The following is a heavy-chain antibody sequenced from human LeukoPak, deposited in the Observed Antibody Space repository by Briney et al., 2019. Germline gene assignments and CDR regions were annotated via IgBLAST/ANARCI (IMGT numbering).Heavy chain of an antibody. D-gene: IGHD6-13*01. V-gene: IGHV4-39*01. CDR2: IYYSGST. J-gene: IGHJ4*02. CDR1: GGSISSSSYY. CDR3: ARRDSSSWYPFDY. Sequence: SETLSLTCTVSGGSISSSSYYWGWIRQPPGKGLEWIGSIYYSGSTYYNPSLKSRVTISVDTSKNQFSLKLSSVTAADTAVYYCARRDSSSWYPFDYWCQGTLVTVSS.